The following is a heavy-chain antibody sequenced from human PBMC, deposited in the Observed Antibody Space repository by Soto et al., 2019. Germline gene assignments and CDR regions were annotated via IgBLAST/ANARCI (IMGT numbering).Heavy chain of an antibody. CDR1: GGSISSGGYY. J-gene: IGHJ4*02. D-gene: IGHD3-9*01. V-gene: IGHV4-31*03. Sequence: SETLSLTCTVSGGSISSGGYYWSWIRQHPGKGLEWIGYIYYSGSTYYNPSLKSRVTISVDTSKNQFSLKLSSVTAADTAVYYCAREADDILSRHYFDYWGQGTLVTVSS. CDR3: AREADDILSRHYFDY. CDR2: IYYSGST.